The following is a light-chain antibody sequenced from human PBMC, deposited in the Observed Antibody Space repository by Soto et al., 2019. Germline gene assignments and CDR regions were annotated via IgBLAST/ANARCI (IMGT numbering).Light chain of an antibody. CDR1: QSVRNTY. Sequence: EIVLTQSPGTLSLSPGERATLSCRASQSVRNTYLAWYQQKPGQAPRLLIYGASSRATGIPDRFIGGGSGTDCSGTMSRLEPDDFAVYDCQQYGSSLTFGRRTKVDIK. CDR2: GAS. CDR3: QQYGSSLT. J-gene: IGKJ3*01. V-gene: IGKV3-20*01.